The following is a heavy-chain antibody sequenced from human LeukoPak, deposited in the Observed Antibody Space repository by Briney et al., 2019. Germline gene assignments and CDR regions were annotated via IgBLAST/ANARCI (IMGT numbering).Heavy chain of an antibody. V-gene: IGHV4-59*01. CDR3: GRGRGYGDTQGSY. Sequence: SETLSLTCTVSGGTISSYYWSWIRQPPGKGLEWIGYIYYSGSTNYNPSLKSRVTISVDTSKNQFSLKLSSVTAADTAVYYCGRGRGYGDTQGSYWGQGTLVTVSS. D-gene: IGHD4-17*01. CDR1: GGTISSYY. CDR2: IYYSGST. J-gene: IGHJ4*02.